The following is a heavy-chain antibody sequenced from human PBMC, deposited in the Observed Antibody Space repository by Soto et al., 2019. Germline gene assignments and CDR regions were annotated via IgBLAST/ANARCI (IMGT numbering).Heavy chain of an antibody. D-gene: IGHD6-13*01. J-gene: IGHJ6*02. CDR3: ARGIAAAEGNYYYYGMDV. Sequence: ASVKVSCKASGYTFTSYGISWVRQAPGQGLEWMGWISAYNGNTNYAQKLQGRVTMTTDTSTSTAYMELRSLRSDDTAVYYCARGIAAAEGNYYYYGMDVWGQGTTVTVSS. V-gene: IGHV1-18*01. CDR2: ISAYNGNT. CDR1: GYTFTSYG.